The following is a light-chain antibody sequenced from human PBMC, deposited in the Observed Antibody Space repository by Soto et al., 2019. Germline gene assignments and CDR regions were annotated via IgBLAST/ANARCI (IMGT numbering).Light chain of an antibody. J-gene: IGLJ1*01. V-gene: IGLV2-11*01. CDR3: CSNAGSYPFV. Sequence: LAQPRSVSGSPGQSVTISCTGTSSDVGGYNYVSWYQHHTGKAPKLMIYDVDKRPSGVPGRFSGSKSGNTASLTISGLQAEDEADYYCCSNAGSYPFVFGTGTKVTVL. CDR2: DVD. CDR1: SSDVGGYNY.